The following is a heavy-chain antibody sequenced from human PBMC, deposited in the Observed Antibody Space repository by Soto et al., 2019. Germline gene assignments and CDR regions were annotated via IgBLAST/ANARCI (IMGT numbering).Heavy chain of an antibody. D-gene: IGHD2-15*01. CDR1: GFTFSSYA. CDR3: AKDVGVGSYYFDY. Sequence: GGSLRLSCAASGFTFSSYAMSWVRQAPGKGLEWVSAISGTGGSTYYADSVKGRFTISRDNSKNTLYLQMNSLRAEDTAVYYCAKDVGVGSYYFDYWGQGTLVTVSS. CDR2: ISGTGGST. J-gene: IGHJ4*02. V-gene: IGHV3-23*01.